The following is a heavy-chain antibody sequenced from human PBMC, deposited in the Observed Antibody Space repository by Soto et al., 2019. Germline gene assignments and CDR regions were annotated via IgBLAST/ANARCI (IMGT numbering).Heavy chain of an antibody. CDR1: GGSISSYY. Sequence: SETLSLTCTVSGGSISSYYGSWIRQPPGKGLEWIGYIYYSGSTNYNPSLKSRVTISVDTSKNQFSLKLSSVTAADTAVYYCARRMVTESLFDYWGQGTLVTVS. CDR3: ARRMVTESLFDY. J-gene: IGHJ4*02. V-gene: IGHV4-59*08. D-gene: IGHD2-15*01. CDR2: IYYSGST.